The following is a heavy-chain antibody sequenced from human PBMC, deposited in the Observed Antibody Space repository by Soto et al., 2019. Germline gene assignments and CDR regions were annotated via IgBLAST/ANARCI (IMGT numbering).Heavy chain of an antibody. CDR3: ARTTAVPNTLRSRYYFDY. J-gene: IGHJ4*02. CDR1: GGSVSDKTYY. D-gene: IGHD4-17*01. CDR2: IYYSGTT. Sequence: GTLSLTCSVSGGSVSDKTYYWSWIRQSPGKGLEWIGHIYYSGTTNYNPSLKSRVTISVDTSKNQFSLRLDSVTAADTALYYCARTTAVPNTLRSRYYFDYWGQGTLVTVSS. V-gene: IGHV4-61*01.